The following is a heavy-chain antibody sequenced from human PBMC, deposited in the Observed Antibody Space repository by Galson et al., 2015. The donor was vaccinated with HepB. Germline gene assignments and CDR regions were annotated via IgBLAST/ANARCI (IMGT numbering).Heavy chain of an antibody. CDR2: FFSTGSP. D-gene: IGHD5-18*01. CDR3: ARLFDGDTSGSGDLYGMDV. J-gene: IGHJ6*02. V-gene: IGHV4-59*11. Sequence: SETLSLTCTVSGGSISSHYWIWIRQPPGKGLEYIAYFFSTGSPIYNPSLKRQITISVDTSKNQFSLNLTSVTAADTAVYYCARLFDGDTSGSGDLYGMDVWGQGTTVIVSS. CDR1: GGSISSHY.